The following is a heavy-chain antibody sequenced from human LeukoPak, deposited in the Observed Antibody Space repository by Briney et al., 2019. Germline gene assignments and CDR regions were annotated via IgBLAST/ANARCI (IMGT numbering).Heavy chain of an antibody. CDR3: APRGDTAMVTNYFDY. J-gene: IGHJ4*02. D-gene: IGHD5-18*01. V-gene: IGHV3-23*01. Sequence: GGSLRLSCAASGFTFSSYAMSWVRQAPGKGLEWVSAISGSGGSTYYADSVKGRLTISRDNSKNTLYLQMNSLRAEDTAVYYCAPRGDTAMVTNYFDYWGQGTLVTVSS. CDR2: ISGSGGST. CDR1: GFTFSSYA.